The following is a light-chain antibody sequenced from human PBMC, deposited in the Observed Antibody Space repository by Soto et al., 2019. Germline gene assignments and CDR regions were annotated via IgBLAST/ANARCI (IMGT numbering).Light chain of an antibody. CDR2: GAS. J-gene: IGKJ2*01. V-gene: IGKV3-20*01. Sequence: EIVLTQSPATLSLSPGERAALSCGASQSVNNNFLAWYQQIPGQAPRLLIYGASSRASGIPARFSGSGSGTDLTPTISTLEPEDFAVYSCQQYGDSPSTFGQGTKLQIK. CDR3: QQYGDSPST. CDR1: QSVNNNF.